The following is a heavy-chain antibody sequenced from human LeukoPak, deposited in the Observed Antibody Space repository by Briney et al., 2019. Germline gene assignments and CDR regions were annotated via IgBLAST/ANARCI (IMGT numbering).Heavy chain of an antibody. CDR3: AKAGRPQAVAGWIDY. CDR1: GFTFNNYV. D-gene: IGHD6-19*01. Sequence: PGGSLRLSCAASGFTFNNYVMSWVRQAPGKGLGWVSAMGGGGTTYYADYVKSRFTISRDTSKNTLYLQMNSLRAEDTAIYYGAKAGRPQAVAGWIDYWGQGTLVTVSS. V-gene: IGHV3-23*01. J-gene: IGHJ4*02. CDR2: MGGGGTT.